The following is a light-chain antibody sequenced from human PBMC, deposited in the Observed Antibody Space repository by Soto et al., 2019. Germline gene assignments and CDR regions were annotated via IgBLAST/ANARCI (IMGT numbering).Light chain of an antibody. CDR1: SSNIGAGYD. Sequence: QSVLTQPPSVSGAPGQTVTISCTGSSSNIGAGYDVHWYQQLPGTAPKLLIYCNSNRPSGVPDRFSGSKSGTSASLAITGLQAEDEADYYCQSYDSSLSGVVFGGGTQLTVL. CDR2: CNS. CDR3: QSYDSSLSGVV. V-gene: IGLV1-40*01. J-gene: IGLJ2*01.